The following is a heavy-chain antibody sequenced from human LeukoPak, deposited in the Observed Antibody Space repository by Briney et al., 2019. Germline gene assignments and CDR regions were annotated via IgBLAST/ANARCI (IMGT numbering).Heavy chain of an antibody. J-gene: IGHJ4*02. D-gene: IGHD3-9*01. CDR1: GFTFRSYA. CDR2: ITYNSGTI. Sequence: GGSLRLSCAASGFTFRSYAMQWVRQAPGKGLERVSYITYNSGTIFYADSVKGRFTISRDNAKNSLYLHMNSLRAEDTAVYYCAREYFDWLFSGGGGFDYWGQGTLVTVSS. CDR3: AREYFDWLFSGGGGFDY. V-gene: IGHV3-48*04.